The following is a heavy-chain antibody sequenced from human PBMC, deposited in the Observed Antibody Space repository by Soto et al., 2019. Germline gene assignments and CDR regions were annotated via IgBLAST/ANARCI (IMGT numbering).Heavy chain of an antibody. V-gene: IGHV3-21*01. CDR3: ARGHCSRTSCYTGGYYYYPMDV. D-gene: IGHD2-2*01. CDR1: GFTLSAHT. CDR2: ISSDSRYI. J-gene: IGHJ6*02. Sequence: GGSLRLSCAASGFTLSAHTMNWVRQAPGKGLEWVSSISSDSRYIYYADSVKGRFTISRDNARNSLDLQMNNLRAEDTAVYHCARGHCSRTSCYTGGYYYYPMDVWGQGTTVT.